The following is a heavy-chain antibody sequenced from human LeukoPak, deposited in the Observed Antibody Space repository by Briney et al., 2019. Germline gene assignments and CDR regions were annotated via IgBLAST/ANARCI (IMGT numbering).Heavy chain of an antibody. D-gene: IGHD1-1*01. CDR3: VRGGTGNGNYFDF. CDR2: IDDRGSPI. CDR1: GLSFSSYS. Sequence: GGSLRLSCAASGLSFSSYSMNWARQAPGKGLEWLSYIDDRGSPIKYADSVKGRFTISRHNAKNSLSLQMNGLRGEDTAVYYGVRGGTGNGNYFDFWGQGTLVTVSS. J-gene: IGHJ4*02. V-gene: IGHV3-48*01.